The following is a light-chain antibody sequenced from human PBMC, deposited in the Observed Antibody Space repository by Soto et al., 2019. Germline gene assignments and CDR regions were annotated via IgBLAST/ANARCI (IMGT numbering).Light chain of an antibody. V-gene: IGKV3-11*01. CDR1: QSVSSY. Sequence: EIVLTQSPATQSLSPGERATLSCRASQSVSSYLAWYQQKPGQAPRLLIYDASNRATGIPARFSGSGSGTDFTLTISSLEPADFAVYYCQQRSNWPLTFGPGTKVDIK. CDR3: QQRSNWPLT. CDR2: DAS. J-gene: IGKJ3*01.